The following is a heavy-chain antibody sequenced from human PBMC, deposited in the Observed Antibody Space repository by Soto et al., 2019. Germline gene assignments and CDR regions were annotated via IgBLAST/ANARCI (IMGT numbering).Heavy chain of an antibody. CDR3: AKFYCISIMCQVPAAKSTGGFEI. Sequence: EPQLLESGGGLGHPGGSLRLSCAASGFTFSSYAMSWVRQAPGKGPEWVAAISGSGVSTYYADSVRGRSTISRDNSKKTVDLQMNSLRAEDTAVYYCAKFYCISIMCQVPAAKSTGGFEIWGQGTLVTVS. V-gene: IGHV3-23*01. J-gene: IGHJ3*02. CDR2: ISGSGVST. D-gene: IGHD2-2*01. CDR1: GFTFSSYA.